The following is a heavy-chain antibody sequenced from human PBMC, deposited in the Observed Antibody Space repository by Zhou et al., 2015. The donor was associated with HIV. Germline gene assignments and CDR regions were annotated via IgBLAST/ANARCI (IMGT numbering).Heavy chain of an antibody. D-gene: IGHD3-22*01. V-gene: IGHV1-18*01. Sequence: QVQLVQSGAEVKKPGASVKVSCKASGYTFTSYGISWVRQAPGQGLEWMGWISAYNGNTNYAQKFQGRVTMTSDTSTSTAYMELRSLRSDDTAVYYCARPRFSSGYPPVGFDYVGPRNPVTVSS. CDR2: ISAYNGNT. CDR1: GYTFTSYG. CDR3: ARPRFSSGYPPVGFDY. J-gene: IGHJ4*01.